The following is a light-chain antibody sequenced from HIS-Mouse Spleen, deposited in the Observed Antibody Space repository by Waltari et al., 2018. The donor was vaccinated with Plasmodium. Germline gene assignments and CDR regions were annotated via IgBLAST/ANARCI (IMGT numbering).Light chain of an antibody. V-gene: IGKV3-15*01. CDR3: QQYNNGTPEFN. CDR2: GAS. CDR1: QSVSSN. Sequence: EIVMTQSPATLSVSPGERATLSCRASQSVSSNLAWYQQKPGQAPRLLINGASTRATGIPARFSGSGSGTEFTLTISSMHSEDFAVYYCQQYNNGTPEFNFGPGTKVDIK. J-gene: IGKJ3*01.